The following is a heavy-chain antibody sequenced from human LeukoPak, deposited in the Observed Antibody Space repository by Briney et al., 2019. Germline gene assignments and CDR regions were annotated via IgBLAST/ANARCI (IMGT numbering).Heavy chain of an antibody. D-gene: IGHD1-26*01. CDR3: AKDLEGATGETFDY. CDR1: GFTFSAYA. CDR2: ISYDGSIK. V-gene: IGHV3-30-3*01. J-gene: IGHJ4*02. Sequence: GGSLRLSCAASGFTFSAYAMHWARQASGRGLEWVALISYDGSIKYSADSVKGRFTISRDNSKNTLYLQMNSLRAEDTAVYYCAKDLEGATGETFDYWGQGTLVTVSS.